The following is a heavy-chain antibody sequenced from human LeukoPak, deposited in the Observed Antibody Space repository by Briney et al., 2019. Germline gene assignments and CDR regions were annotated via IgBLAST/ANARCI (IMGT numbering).Heavy chain of an antibody. J-gene: IGHJ5*02. Sequence: SETLSLTCTVSGGSISSGGYSWSWIRQPPGNGLEWIGYIYYSGSTYYNPSLKSRVTISVDTSKNQFSLKLSSVTAADTAVYYCARDRGYCSGGSCYRFDPWGQGTLVTVSS. CDR3: ARDRGYCSGGSCYRFDP. CDR2: IYYSGST. D-gene: IGHD2-15*01. CDR1: GGSISSGGYS. V-gene: IGHV4-30-4*07.